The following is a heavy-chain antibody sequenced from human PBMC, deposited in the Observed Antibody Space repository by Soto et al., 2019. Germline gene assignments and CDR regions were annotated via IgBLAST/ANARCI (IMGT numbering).Heavy chain of an antibody. CDR1: GDSVPCNRAA. Sequence: SQTPSLSWAISGDSVPCNRAARVRISPTPSGGLEWLGRTYYRSKRQRVPAESVNSRATIKPDTSQNQDFLQLSSVTPEDSAVYYWARWPGILNPWGQGILVTVSS. J-gene: IGHJ5*02. V-gene: IGHV6-1*01. D-gene: IGHD3-9*01. CDR2: TYYRSKRQR. CDR3: ARWPGILNP.